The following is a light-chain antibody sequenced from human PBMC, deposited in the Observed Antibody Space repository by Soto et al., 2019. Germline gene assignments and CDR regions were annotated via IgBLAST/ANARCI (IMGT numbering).Light chain of an antibody. CDR3: QQYGSLIT. V-gene: IGKV3-20*01. J-gene: IGKJ5*01. CDR2: GSF. Sequence: EIVLTQYPGTLSLSPGEIATLSCRSSQSLSSSYLAWYQQKPGQAPRLLIYGSFSRATGIPDRFSGSGSGTDFTLTISRLEPEDYAVYYCQQYGSLITFGHGTRMEIK. CDR1: QSLSSSY.